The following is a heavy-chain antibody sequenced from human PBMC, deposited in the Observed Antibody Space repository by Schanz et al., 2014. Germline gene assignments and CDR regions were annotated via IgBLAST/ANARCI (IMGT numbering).Heavy chain of an antibody. Sequence: QVQLVQSGAEVKKPGASVKVSCKASGYTFSSYGITWVRQAPGQGLEWMGWINGYNGHTLYAQKFQGRITVTTDTSTSTVYLELSSLRSDDTAVYYCARGGYSSGWYDRDIAHFDYWGQGTLVTVSS. J-gene: IGHJ4*02. D-gene: IGHD6-19*01. CDR1: GYTFSSYG. CDR2: INGYNGHT. V-gene: IGHV1-18*01. CDR3: ARGGYSSGWYDRDIAHFDY.